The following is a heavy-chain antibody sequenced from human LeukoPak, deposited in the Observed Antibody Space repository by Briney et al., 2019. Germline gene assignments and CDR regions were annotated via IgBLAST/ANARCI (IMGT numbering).Heavy chain of an antibody. Sequence: ASVKVSCKASGYTFTGYYMHWVRQAPGQGLEWMGRINPTGGSTTYAQKFQGRVTMTRDTSTSTVYMELSSLRSDDTAVYYCARTAARRFDYWGQGTLVTVSS. CDR2: INPTGGST. V-gene: IGHV1-46*01. D-gene: IGHD6-6*01. CDR3: ARTAARRFDY. CDR1: GYTFTGYY. J-gene: IGHJ4*02.